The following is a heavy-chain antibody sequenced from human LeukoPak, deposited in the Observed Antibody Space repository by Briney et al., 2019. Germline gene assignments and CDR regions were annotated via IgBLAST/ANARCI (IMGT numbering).Heavy chain of an antibody. J-gene: IGHJ3*02. CDR3: ARANYVSGSYRYNKGVAFDI. CDR2: FYYSGST. CDR1: GGSISSYY. D-gene: IGHD3-16*02. V-gene: IGHV4-59*01. Sequence: KPSETLSLTCTVSGGSISSYYWSWIRQPPGKGLEWIGYFYYSGSTNYNPSLKSRVTISVDTSKSQFSLKLSSVTAADTAVYYCARANYVSGSYRYNKGVAFDIWGQGTMVTVSS.